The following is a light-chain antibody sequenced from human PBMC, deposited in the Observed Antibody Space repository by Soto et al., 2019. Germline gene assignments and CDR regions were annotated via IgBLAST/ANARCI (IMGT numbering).Light chain of an antibody. V-gene: IGLV4-69*01. CDR1: SGHSSYA. Sequence: QSVLTQSPSASASLGASVKLTCTLSSGHSSYAIAWHQQQPEKGPRYLMKLNSDGSHSKGDGIPDRFSGSSSGAERYLTNASLQSEDEADYCCQTWGTGIVVFGGGTKLTVL. CDR3: QTWGTGIVV. CDR2: LNSDGSH. J-gene: IGLJ2*01.